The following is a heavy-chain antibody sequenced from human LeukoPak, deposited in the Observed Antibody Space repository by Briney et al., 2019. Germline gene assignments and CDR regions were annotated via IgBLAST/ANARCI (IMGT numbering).Heavy chain of an antibody. D-gene: IGHD1-26*01. Sequence: GGSLRLSCAASGFTFSSYAMHWVRQAPGKGLEWVAVISYDGSNKYYADSVKGRFTISRDNSKDTLYLQMNSLRAEDTAVYYCARAHLYSGSYYFDHWGQGTLVTVSS. V-gene: IGHV3-30-3*01. CDR3: ARAHLYSGSYYFDH. CDR2: ISYDGSNK. CDR1: GFTFSSYA. J-gene: IGHJ4*02.